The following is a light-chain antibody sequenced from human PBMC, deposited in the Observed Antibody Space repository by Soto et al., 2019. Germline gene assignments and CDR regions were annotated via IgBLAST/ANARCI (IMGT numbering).Light chain of an antibody. CDR2: DAS. J-gene: IGKJ5*01. Sequence: EIVMPQSPATLSVSPGESATLSCRASQSVSSNLAWYQQKPGQAHRLLIYDASNRATGIPARFSGGGSGTDFTLTISRLEPEDFAVYYCKHYVTSSITFGKGTRLEIK. CDR1: QSVSSN. V-gene: IGKV3D-15*01. CDR3: KHYVTSSIT.